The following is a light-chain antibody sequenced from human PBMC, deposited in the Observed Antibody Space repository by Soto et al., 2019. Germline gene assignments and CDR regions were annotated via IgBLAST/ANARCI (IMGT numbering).Light chain of an antibody. J-gene: IGKJ4*01. V-gene: IGKV3-15*01. Sequence: VMAQSPATLSVSLGDRATLSFRASQSVSSNLAWYQHKPGQAPGLLIYVASTRATGIPARFSGSASGTEFTPTISRLPSEDFAVYSCQQYNNWPFTFGGGTKVDIK. CDR3: QQYNNWPFT. CDR2: VAS. CDR1: QSVSSN.